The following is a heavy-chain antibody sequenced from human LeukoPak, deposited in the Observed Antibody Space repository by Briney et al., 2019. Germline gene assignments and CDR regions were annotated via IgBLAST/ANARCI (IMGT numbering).Heavy chain of an antibody. CDR1: GFTFSSYS. V-gene: IGHV3-21*01. J-gene: IGHJ4*02. Sequence: PGGSLRLSCAASGFTFSSYSMNWVRQAPGKGLEWVSSISSSSSYIYYADSVKGRFTISRDNAKNSLYLQMNSPRAEDTAVYYCARGIAAAGSAFDYWGQGTLVTVSS. CDR2: ISSSSSYI. CDR3: ARGIAAAGSAFDY. D-gene: IGHD6-13*01.